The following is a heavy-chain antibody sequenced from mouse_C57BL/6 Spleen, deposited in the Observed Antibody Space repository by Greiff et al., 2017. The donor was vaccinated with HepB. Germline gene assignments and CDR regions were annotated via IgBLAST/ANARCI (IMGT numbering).Heavy chain of an antibody. CDR2: INPSNGGT. Sequence: QVQLQQSGTELVKPGASVKLTCKASGYTFTSYWMHWVKQRPGQGLEWIGNINPSNGGTNYNEKFKSKATLTVDKSSSTAYMQLSSLTSEDSAVYYCARFATVGDYYAMDYWGQGTSVTVSS. CDR1: GYTFTSYW. J-gene: IGHJ4*01. CDR3: ARFATVGDYYAMDY. V-gene: IGHV1-53*01. D-gene: IGHD1-1*01.